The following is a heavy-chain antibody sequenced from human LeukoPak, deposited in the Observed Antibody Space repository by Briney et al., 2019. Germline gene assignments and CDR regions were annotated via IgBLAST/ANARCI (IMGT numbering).Heavy chain of an antibody. Sequence: GGSLRLSCAASGFAFSTYAMSWVRQAPGKGLEWVSHFGGSGGTIYYADSVKGRFTISRDNSKNTLYLQMNSLRAEDTAVYYCAKSDCGGDCHLLDYWGQGTLVTVSS. CDR2: FGGSGGTI. CDR1: GFAFSTYA. CDR3: AKSDCGGDCHLLDY. D-gene: IGHD2-21*02. V-gene: IGHV3-23*01. J-gene: IGHJ4*02.